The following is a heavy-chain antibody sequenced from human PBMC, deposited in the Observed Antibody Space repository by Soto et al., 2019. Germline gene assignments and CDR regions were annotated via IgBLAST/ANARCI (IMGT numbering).Heavy chain of an antibody. V-gene: IGHV1-69*01. D-gene: IGHD3-22*01. J-gene: IGHJ4*02. CDR2: IIPIFGTA. Sequence: QVQLVQSGAEVKKPGSSVKVSCKASGGTFSSYAISWVRQAPGQGLEWMGGIIPIFGTANYAQKFQGRVTITADESTSTAYMEVSSLRSEDTAVYYCAREDAPRYYYDSSGYYYFDYWGQGTLVTVSS. CDR3: AREDAPRYYYDSSGYYYFDY. CDR1: GGTFSSYA.